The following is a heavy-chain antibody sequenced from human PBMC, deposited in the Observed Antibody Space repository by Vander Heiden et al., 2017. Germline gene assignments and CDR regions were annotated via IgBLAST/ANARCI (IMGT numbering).Heavy chain of an antibody. CDR2: ISGYNGNT. CDR1: GYTFTSYG. V-gene: IGHV1-18*01. J-gene: IGHJ6*02. D-gene: IGHD6-13*01. Sequence: QGQLVQSGAEVKKPGASVKVSCKASGYTFTSYGISWVRQAPGQGLEWMGWISGYNGNTDYAQKFQGRVTMTTDTSTSTAYMELRSLRSDDTAVYYCARDAAAGMRNHYYYYGMDVWGQGTTVTVSS. CDR3: ARDAAAGMRNHYYYYGMDV.